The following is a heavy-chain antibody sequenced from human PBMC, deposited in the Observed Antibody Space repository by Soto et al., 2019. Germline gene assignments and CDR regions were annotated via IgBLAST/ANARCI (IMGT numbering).Heavy chain of an antibody. J-gene: IGHJ5*02. Sequence: KLRETLSLTCAVSGGSISSNNWWSWVRQPPGKGLEWIGEIFQSGSTHYRLSLKSRVTISVDKSKNHFSLNLTSVTAADTAVYYCARVYSGSYSGSWGQGTLVTVPS. CDR2: IFQSGST. CDR1: GGSISSNNW. D-gene: IGHD1-26*01. CDR3: ARVYSGSYSGS. V-gene: IGHV4-4*03.